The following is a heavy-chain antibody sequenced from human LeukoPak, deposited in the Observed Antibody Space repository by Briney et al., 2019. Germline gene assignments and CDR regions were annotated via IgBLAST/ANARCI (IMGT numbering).Heavy chain of an antibody. J-gene: IGHJ6*03. CDR3: ASDHPYSGSYYRPLYYYYMDV. V-gene: IGHV4-61*02. D-gene: IGHD1-26*01. Sequence: SETLSLTCTVSGGSISSGSYYWSWIRQPAGKGLEWIGRIYTSGSTNYNPSLKSRVTISVDTSKNQFSLKLSSVTAADTAVYYCASDHPYSGSYYRPLYYYYMDVWGKGTTVTVSS. CDR1: GGSISSGSYY. CDR2: IYTSGST.